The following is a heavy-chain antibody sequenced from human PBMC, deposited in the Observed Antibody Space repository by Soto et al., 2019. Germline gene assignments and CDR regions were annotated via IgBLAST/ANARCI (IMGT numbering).Heavy chain of an antibody. CDR1: GYTFTSYG. CDR3: ARVYCDILTGYYSWSGFDY. CDR2: ISAYNGNT. Sequence: QVQLVQSGAEVKKPGASVKVSCKASGYTFTSYGISWVRQAPGQGLEWMGWISAYNGNTNYAQKLQGRVTMTTDTSTSTAYMELRSLRSDDTAVYYCARVYCDILTGYYSWSGFDYWGQGTLVTVSS. D-gene: IGHD3-9*01. V-gene: IGHV1-18*01. J-gene: IGHJ4*02.